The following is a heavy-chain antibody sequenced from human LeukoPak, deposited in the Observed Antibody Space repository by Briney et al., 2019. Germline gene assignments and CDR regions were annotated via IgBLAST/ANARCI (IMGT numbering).Heavy chain of an antibody. CDR2: INPNSGGT. CDR1: GYTFTGYY. Sequence: ASVKVSCKASGYTFTGYYMHWVRRAPGQGLEWMGWINPNSGGTNYAQKFQGRVTMTRDTSISTAYMELSRLRSDDTAVYYCARTRLRIGYYDSSGYPFDYWGQGTLVTVSS. J-gene: IGHJ4*02. CDR3: ARTRLRIGYYDSSGYPFDY. V-gene: IGHV1-2*02. D-gene: IGHD3-22*01.